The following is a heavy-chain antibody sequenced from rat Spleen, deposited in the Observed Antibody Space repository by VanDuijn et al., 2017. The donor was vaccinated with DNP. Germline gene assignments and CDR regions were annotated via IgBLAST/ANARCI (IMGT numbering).Heavy chain of an antibody. D-gene: IGHD4-1*01. Sequence: QVQLEESGPGLMQPSETLSLTCTVSGFSLTSNGVGWVRQPLGKGMVWMGTIWAGETTHYNSAVQSRLSISRDTSKRQVFLKMNSLQPEDTGTYYCARDWDGYNIDYWGQGLMVTVSS. CDR2: IWAGETT. J-gene: IGHJ2*01. CDR1: GFSLTSNG. CDR3: ARDWDGYNIDY. V-gene: IGHV2-72*01.